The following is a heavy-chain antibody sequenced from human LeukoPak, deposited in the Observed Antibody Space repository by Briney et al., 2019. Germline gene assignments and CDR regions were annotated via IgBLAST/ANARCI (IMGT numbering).Heavy chain of an antibody. Sequence: PGGSLRLSCAASGFTLSSYWMSWVRQAPGKGLEGVANINRDGGEKYHVDSVKGRFTISRDNAKNSLYLQMNSLRTEDTAIYYCARAPEGSGSSYYFDYWGQGILVTVSS. J-gene: IGHJ4*02. CDR2: INRDGGEK. CDR1: GFTLSSYW. CDR3: ARAPEGSGSSYYFDY. D-gene: IGHD3-10*01. V-gene: IGHV3-7*01.